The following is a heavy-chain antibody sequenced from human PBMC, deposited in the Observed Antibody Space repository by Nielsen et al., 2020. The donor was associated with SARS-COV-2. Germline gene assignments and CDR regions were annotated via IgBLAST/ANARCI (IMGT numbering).Heavy chain of an antibody. CDR3: ARLPAGTVSFDI. CDR1: GGSISTGGYY. J-gene: IGHJ3*02. CDR2: SDHSWRI. Sequence: SETLSLTCTVSGGSISTGGYYWTWIRQPPGKRLEWIAYSDHSWRINYNPSLKSRATISADTSKDQISLKLRSVTAADTAVYYCARLPAGTVSFDIWGQGTMVTVS. V-gene: IGHV4-61*08. D-gene: IGHD2-2*01.